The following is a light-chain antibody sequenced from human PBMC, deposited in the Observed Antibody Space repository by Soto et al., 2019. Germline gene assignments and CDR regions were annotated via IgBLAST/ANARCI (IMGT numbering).Light chain of an antibody. CDR2: GNS. Sequence: QSVLTQPPSVSGAPGQRVTISCTGSSSNIGAGYDVHWYQQLPGTAPKLLIYGNSNRPSGVPDRFSGPKSGTSASLAITGLQAEDEADYYCQSYDSSGVVFGGGTKVTVL. CDR1: SSNIGAGYD. V-gene: IGLV1-40*01. CDR3: QSYDSSGVV. J-gene: IGLJ2*01.